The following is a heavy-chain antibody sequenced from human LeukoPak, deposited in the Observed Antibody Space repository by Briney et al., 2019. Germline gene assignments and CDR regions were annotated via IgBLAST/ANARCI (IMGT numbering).Heavy chain of an antibody. J-gene: IGHJ5*02. CDR2: IYYSGGT. D-gene: IGHD1-26*01. Sequence: SETLSLTCTVSGGSISSSSYYWGWIRQPPGKGLEWIGRIYYSGGTYYNPSLKSRVTISVDTSKNQFSLKLSSVTAADTAAYYCARDSSANSGSYINWFDPWGQGTLVTVSS. CDR1: GGSISSSSYY. V-gene: IGHV4-39*07. CDR3: ARDSSANSGSYINWFDP.